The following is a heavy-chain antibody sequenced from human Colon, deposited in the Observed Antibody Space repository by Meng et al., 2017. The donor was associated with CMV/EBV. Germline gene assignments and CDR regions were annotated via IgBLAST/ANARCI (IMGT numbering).Heavy chain of an antibody. J-gene: IGHJ4*02. Sequence: QVPLRDSGPGRVKPSETPSLTCTVSGASITSYYWSWIRQPAGKGLEWIGRVYISGKTNYNPSLKSRVTMSIDTSKNQLSLNIRSVTAADTAVYYCARDSNLSGLAYWGQGTLVTVSS. CDR3: ARDSNLSGLAY. CDR1: GASITSYY. D-gene: IGHD3-10*01. CDR2: VYISGKT. V-gene: IGHV4-4*07.